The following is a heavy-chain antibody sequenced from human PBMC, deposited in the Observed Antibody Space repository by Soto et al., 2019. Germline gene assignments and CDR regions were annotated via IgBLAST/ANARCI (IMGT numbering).Heavy chain of an antibody. Sequence: QLQLQESGPGLVKPSETLSLTCTVSGGSISSSSYYWGWIRQPPGKGLEWIGSIYYSGSTYYNPSLKSRVTISVDTSKNQFSLKLSSLTAADTAVYYCASTGRYGDFDYWGQGTLVTVSS. D-gene: IGHD4-17*01. CDR2: IYYSGST. V-gene: IGHV4-39*01. CDR3: ASTGRYGDFDY. CDR1: GGSISSSSYY. J-gene: IGHJ4*02.